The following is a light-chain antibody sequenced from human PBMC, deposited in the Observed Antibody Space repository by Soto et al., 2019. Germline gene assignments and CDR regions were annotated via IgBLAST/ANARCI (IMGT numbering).Light chain of an antibody. J-gene: IGKJ5*01. CDR2: DAS. CDR1: QSVSSS. V-gene: IGKV3-11*01. CDR3: QQRSNWPPIT. Sequence: EIWLTQSPATLSCAPGERATLSCRASQSVSSSLAWYQQKPGQAPRLLISDASNRATGIPARFSGSGSGTDFTLTISSLEPEDFAVYYCQQRSNWPPITFGQGTRLEIK.